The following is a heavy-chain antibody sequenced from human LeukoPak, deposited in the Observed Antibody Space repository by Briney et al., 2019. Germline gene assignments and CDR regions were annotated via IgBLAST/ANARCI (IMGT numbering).Heavy chain of an antibody. V-gene: IGHV3-30-3*01. CDR1: GFTFSSYA. J-gene: IGHJ4*02. D-gene: IGHD5-18*01. Sequence: PGGSLRLSCAASGFTFSSYAMHWVRQAPGKGLEWVAVISYDGSNKYYADSVKGRFTISRDNSKNTLYLQMNSLRAEDTAVYYCARGRKIRGYSSRYYFDYWGQGTLVTVSS. CDR2: ISYDGSNK. CDR3: ARGRKIRGYSSRYYFDY.